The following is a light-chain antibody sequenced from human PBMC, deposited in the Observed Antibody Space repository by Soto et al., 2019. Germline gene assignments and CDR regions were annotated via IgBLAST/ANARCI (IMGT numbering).Light chain of an antibody. CDR1: ALPKKY. CDR2: EDS. J-gene: IGLJ2*01. V-gene: IGLV3-10*01. CDR3: YSTDISGNHGF. Sequence: SYELTQPPSVSVSPGQAARITCSGDALPKKYAYWYQQKSGQAAVLVIYEDSKRPSGIPERFSGSSTGTMATLIITGAQVEDEADYYCYSTDISGNHGFFGGGTKVTVL.